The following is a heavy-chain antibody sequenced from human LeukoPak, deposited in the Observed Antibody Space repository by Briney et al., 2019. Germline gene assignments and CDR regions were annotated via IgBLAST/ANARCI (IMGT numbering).Heavy chain of an antibody. J-gene: IGHJ3*02. D-gene: IGHD3-9*01. V-gene: IGHV4-34*03. CDR3: TTALNFDILTGLYQPIAAFDI. Sequence: PSETLSLTCAVYGGSFSGYYWSWIRQPPGKGLEWIGEINHSGSTNYNPSLKSRVTISVDTSKNQFSLKLSSVTAEDTGVYYCTTALNFDILTGLYQPIAAFDIWGQGTLVTVSS. CDR2: INHSGST. CDR1: GGSFSGYY.